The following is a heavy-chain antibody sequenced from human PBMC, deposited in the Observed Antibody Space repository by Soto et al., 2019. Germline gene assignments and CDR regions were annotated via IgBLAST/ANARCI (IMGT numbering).Heavy chain of an antibody. J-gene: IGHJ4*02. CDR1: GFTFSSYA. D-gene: IGHD3-22*01. V-gene: IGHV3-30-3*01. CDR2: ISYDGSNK. CDR3: ARDYYDSLPQPLDY. Sequence: QVPLVESGGGVVQPGRSLRLSCAASGFTFSSYAMHWVRQAPGKGLEWVAVISYDGSNKYYADSVKGRFTISRDNXKNTLYLQMNSLRAEDTAVYYCARDYYDSLPQPLDYWGQGTLVTVSS.